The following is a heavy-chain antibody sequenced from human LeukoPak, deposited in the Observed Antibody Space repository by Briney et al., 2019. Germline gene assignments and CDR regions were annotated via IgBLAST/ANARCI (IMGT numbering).Heavy chain of an antibody. V-gene: IGHV4-59*01. J-gene: IGHJ5*02. D-gene: IGHD3-9*01. Sequence: ISNSGSTNYNPSFKSRVIISLDTSKNQFSLRLTSVTTADTAVYYCASYYGYFDYLGGGTWFDPWGQGTLVTVSS. CDR2: ISNSGST. CDR3: ASYYGYFDYLGGGTWFDP.